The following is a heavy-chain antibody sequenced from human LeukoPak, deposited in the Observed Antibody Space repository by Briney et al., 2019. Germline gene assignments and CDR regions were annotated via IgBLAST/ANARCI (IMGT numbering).Heavy chain of an antibody. CDR3: AKRLLVGTTVSPYFDY. Sequence: PGGSLRLSCAASGFTFTTSAISWVRQAPGKGLEWVSTLTGGDGGTYCADSVKGRFTISRDNSKHTLYLEMNSLRAEDTAVYYCAKRLLVGTTVSPYFDYWGQGTLVTVSS. D-gene: IGHD1-26*01. V-gene: IGHV3-23*01. J-gene: IGHJ4*02. CDR1: GFTFTTSA. CDR2: LTGGDGGT.